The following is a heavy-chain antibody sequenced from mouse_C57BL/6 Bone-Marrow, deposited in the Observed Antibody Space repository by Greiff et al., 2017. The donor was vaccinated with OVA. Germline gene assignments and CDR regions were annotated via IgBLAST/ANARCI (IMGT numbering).Heavy chain of an antibody. V-gene: IGHV1-50*01. J-gene: IGHJ1*03. CDR3: ARSILMAGYFDV. CDR1: GYTFTSYW. CDR2: IDPSDSYT. Sequence: VKLQQPGAELVKPGASVKLSCKASGYTFTSYWMQWVKQRPGQGLEWIGEIDPSDSYTNYNQKFKGKATLTVDTSSSTAYMQLSSLTSEDSAVYYCARSILMAGYFDVWGTGTTVTVSS.